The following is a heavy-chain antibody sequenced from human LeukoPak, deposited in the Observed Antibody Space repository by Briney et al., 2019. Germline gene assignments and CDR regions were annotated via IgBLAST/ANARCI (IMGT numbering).Heavy chain of an antibody. CDR3: ARDFRAGGVTSKAFDI. J-gene: IGHJ3*02. D-gene: IGHD3-16*01. V-gene: IGHV3-7*01. CDR2: IKEDGTRK. Sequence: GGSLRLSCAASGFTFSSHWMTWVRQAPGKGLEWVANIKEDGTRKNYMDSVKGRFTISRDNAKNSLYLQMSGLRAEDTAVYYCARDFRAGGVTSKAFDIWGQGTMVTVSS. CDR1: GFTFSSHW.